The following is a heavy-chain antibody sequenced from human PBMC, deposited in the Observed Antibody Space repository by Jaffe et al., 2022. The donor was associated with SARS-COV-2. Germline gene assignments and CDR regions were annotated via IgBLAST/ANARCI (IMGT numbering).Heavy chain of an antibody. V-gene: IGHV3-30*18. CDR3: AKDLSSGYPYYGMDV. J-gene: IGHJ6*02. Sequence: QVQLVESGGGVVQPGRSLRLSCAASGFTFSSYGMHWVRQAPGKGLEWVAVISYDGSNKYYADSVKGRFTISRDNSKNTLYLQMNSLRAEDTAVYYCAKDLSSGYPYYGMDVWGQGTTVTVSS. CDR1: GFTFSSYG. CDR2: ISYDGSNK. D-gene: IGHD3-22*01.